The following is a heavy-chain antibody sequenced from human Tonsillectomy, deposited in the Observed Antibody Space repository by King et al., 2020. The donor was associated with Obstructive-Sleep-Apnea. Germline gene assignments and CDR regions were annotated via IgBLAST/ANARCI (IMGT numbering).Heavy chain of an antibody. CDR2: IYYSGST. CDR1: GGYIRSRSYY. J-gene: IGHJ3*01. CDR3: ARLGDAFDL. V-gene: IGHV4-39*07. Sequence: QLQESGPGLVKPSETLALTCTVSGGYIRSRSYYWGWIRQPPGKELDWIGTIYYSGSTYYNPSLKSRVTISLDTSKNHFSLKLSSVTAADTAVYYCARLGDAFDLWGQGTMVTVSS. D-gene: IGHD1-26*01.